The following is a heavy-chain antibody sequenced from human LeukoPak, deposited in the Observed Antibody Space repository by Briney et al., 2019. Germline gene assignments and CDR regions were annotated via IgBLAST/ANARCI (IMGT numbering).Heavy chain of an antibody. CDR2: LSHSGST. V-gene: IGHV4-38-2*02. CDR3: ARQVATKGEWAFDV. Sequence: SETLSLTCTVSAYSISSGYYWGWIRQPPGKGLEWIGSLSHSGSTYYNPSLKSRVTISVDMSRNQFSLKLNSLTAADTAAYYCARQVATKGEWAFDVWGQGTMVTVSS. CDR1: AYSISSGYY. D-gene: IGHD5-12*01. J-gene: IGHJ3*01.